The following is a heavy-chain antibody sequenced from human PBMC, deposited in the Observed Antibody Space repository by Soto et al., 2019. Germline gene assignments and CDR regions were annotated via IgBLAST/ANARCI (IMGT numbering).Heavy chain of an antibody. CDR1: GFTLTNAW. D-gene: IGHD2-2*01. Sequence: GGSLRLSCAASGFTLTNAWMTWVRRAPGKGLEWVGRIKSKTDGGATDYAASVRGRFTISRDDSKDTLYLQMNNLKTEDTAVYYCARVGYCGGTRCYAPYYGVDVWGQGTTVTVS. J-gene: IGHJ6*02. CDR2: IKSKTDGGAT. CDR3: ARVGYCGGTRCYAPYYGVDV. V-gene: IGHV3-15*01.